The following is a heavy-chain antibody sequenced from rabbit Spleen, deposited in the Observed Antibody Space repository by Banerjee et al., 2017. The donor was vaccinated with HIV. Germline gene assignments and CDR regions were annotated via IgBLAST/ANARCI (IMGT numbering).Heavy chain of an antibody. CDR3: ARFYAGYGDFGYAAM. CDR2: IDPVFGTT. J-gene: IGHJ6*01. Sequence: QEQLVESGGGLVQPGGSLKLSCTASGFSFSNKAVMCWVRQAPGKGLEWIGYIDPVFGTTYYANWVNGRFTISSHNGQNTLYLQLNSLTVADTATYFCARFYAGYGDFGYAAMWGPGTLVTVS. D-gene: IGHD7-1*01. V-gene: IGHV1S47*01. CDR1: GFSFSNKA.